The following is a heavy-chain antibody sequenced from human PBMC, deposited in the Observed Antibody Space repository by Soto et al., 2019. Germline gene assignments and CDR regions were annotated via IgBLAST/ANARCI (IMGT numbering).Heavy chain of an antibody. J-gene: IGHJ6*02. CDR3: ARSQGGSSSLDIYYYYYYGMDV. CDR1: GGTFSSYA. D-gene: IGHD2-15*01. Sequence: QVQLVQSGAEAKKPGSSVKVSCKAPGGTFSSYAISWVRQAPGQGLEWMGGIIPIFGTAKYAQKFQGRVTINADESQSTGYMELSSLRSEDTAVYYCARSQGGSSSLDIYYYYYYGMDVWGQGTTVTVSS. V-gene: IGHV1-69*01. CDR2: IIPIFGTA.